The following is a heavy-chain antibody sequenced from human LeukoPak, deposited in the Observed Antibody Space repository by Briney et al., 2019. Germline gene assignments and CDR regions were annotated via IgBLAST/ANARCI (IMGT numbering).Heavy chain of an antibody. J-gene: IGHJ6*02. CDR3: ARGHNYYDSSGYYYYYGMDV. CDR1: GGSISSYY. D-gene: IGHD3-22*01. CDR2: IYYSGST. V-gene: IGHV4-59*08. Sequence: PSETLSLTCTVSGGSISSYYWSWIRQPPGKGLEWIGYIYYSGSTNYNPALKSRVTISVDTSKNQFSLKLSSVAAADTAVCYCARGHNYYDSSGYYYYYGMDVWGQGTTVTVSS.